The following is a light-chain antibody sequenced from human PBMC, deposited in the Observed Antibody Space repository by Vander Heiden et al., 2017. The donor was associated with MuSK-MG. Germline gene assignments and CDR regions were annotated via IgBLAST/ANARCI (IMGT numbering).Light chain of an antibody. CDR1: SSNIGAGYD. CDR2: GNT. Sequence: QSVLTQPPSVSGAPGQRVTISCTGSSSNIGAGYDVHWYQQRPGTAPNLLIYGNTNRPAGVTDRFAGSKSGASVSLAITGLQADDEADYFCQSYDNSLSSWVFGGGDQADRP. CDR3: QSYDNSLSSWV. V-gene: IGLV1-40*01. J-gene: IGLJ3*02.